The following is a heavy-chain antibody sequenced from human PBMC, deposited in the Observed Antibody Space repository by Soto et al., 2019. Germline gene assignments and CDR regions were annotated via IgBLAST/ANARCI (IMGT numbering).Heavy chain of an antibody. CDR1: GGTFSSYA. V-gene: IGHV1-69*13. D-gene: IGHD5-18*01. CDR2: IIPIFGTA. J-gene: IGHJ6*02. Sequence: GASVKVSCKASGGTFSSYAISWVRQAPGQGLEWVGGIIPIFGTANYAQKFQGRVTITADESTSTAYMELSSLRSEDTAVYYCASPLYSYGSNYYYYGMDVWGQGTTVTVSS. CDR3: ASPLYSYGSNYYYYGMDV.